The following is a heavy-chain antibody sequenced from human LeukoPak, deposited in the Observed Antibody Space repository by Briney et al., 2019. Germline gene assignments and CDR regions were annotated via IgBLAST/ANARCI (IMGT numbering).Heavy chain of an antibody. CDR2: MYHSEST. CDR3: ARLERSGSSGYYYEGGRN. J-gene: IGHJ4*02. V-gene: IGHV4-39*01. Sequence: SETLSLTCTVSGDSISSSSSYWGWLRQPPGKGLEWIGSMYHSESTSYNPSLKSRVTISVDTSKNQFSLNLSSVTAADTAVYYCARLERSGSSGYYYEGGRNWGQGTLVTVSS. D-gene: IGHD3-22*01. CDR1: GDSISSSSSY.